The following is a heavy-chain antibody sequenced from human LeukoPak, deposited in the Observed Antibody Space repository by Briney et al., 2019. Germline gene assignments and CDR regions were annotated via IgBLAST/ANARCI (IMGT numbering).Heavy chain of an antibody. V-gene: IGHV4-38-2*01. CDR1: GYSISGGYY. J-gene: IGHJ4*02. D-gene: IGHD6-13*01. CDR2: IYHSGNT. CDR3: TTLIAAPGSGAPSDY. Sequence: SETLSLTCAVSGYSISGGYYWGWVRQPPGKGLEWIANIYHSGNTYYNPSLNNRVTISVDTSMNHFSLKLTSVTAADTAVYYCTTLIAAPGSGAPSDYWGQGILVTVSS.